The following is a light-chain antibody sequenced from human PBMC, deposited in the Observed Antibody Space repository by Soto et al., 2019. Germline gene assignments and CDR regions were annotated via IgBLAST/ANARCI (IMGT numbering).Light chain of an antibody. Sequence: QSVLTQPPSVSGSPGQSVTISCNGTSSDVGSYNRVSWYQQPPGTAPKLMIYEVSNRPSGVPDRFSGSKSGNTASLTISGLQAEDEADYYCSSSTSSSTYVFGTGTKLTVL. CDR2: EVS. J-gene: IGLJ1*01. CDR1: SSDVGSYNR. V-gene: IGLV2-18*02. CDR3: SSSTSSSTYV.